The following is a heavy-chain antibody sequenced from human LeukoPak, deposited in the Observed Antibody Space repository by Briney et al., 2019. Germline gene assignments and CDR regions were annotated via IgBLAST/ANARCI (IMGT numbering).Heavy chain of an antibody. CDR2: ISGGGGST. CDR3: AKGGKWDVTPFDY. D-gene: IGHD1-26*01. CDR1: GFTFSNAW. V-gene: IGHV3-23*01. Sequence: GGSLRLSCAASGFTFSNAWMNWVRQAPGKGLEWVSTISGGGGSTYYADSVKGRFTISRDNSKNTLYLQVNSLRAEDTAVYYCAKGGKWDVTPFDYWGQGTLVTVSS. J-gene: IGHJ4*02.